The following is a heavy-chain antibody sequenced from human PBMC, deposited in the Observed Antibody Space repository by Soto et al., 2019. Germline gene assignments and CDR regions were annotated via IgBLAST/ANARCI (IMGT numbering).Heavy chain of an antibody. CDR1: GDSVSSPYY. V-gene: IGHV4-4*02. CDR3: ARSAVWYAVPS. Sequence: QVQLQESGPGLVKPSGTLSLTCAVSGDSVSSPYYWRWVRQPPGKGLEWIGEVCHTGTTSYNPSLRSRVTRSMDQSLKQFSLDLSYVTAEDTAVYYCARSAVWYAVPSWGPGTLVIVSS. CDR2: VCHTGTT. J-gene: IGHJ5*02. D-gene: IGHD3-16*01.